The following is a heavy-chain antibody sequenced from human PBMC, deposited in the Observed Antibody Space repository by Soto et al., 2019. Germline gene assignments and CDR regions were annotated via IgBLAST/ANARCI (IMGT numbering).Heavy chain of an antibody. Sequence: QITLKESGPTLVKPTQTLTLTCTFSGFSLSASGVSVGWIRQPPGKALEWLALIYWDDDKRYSPSLKSRLTITKDTSKNQVVLTMTNMDPVDTATYYCAYSPPPTVTTSAEYFQHWGQGTLVTVSS. J-gene: IGHJ1*01. CDR3: AYSPPPTVTTSAEYFQH. V-gene: IGHV2-5*02. D-gene: IGHD4-17*01. CDR1: GFSLSASGVS. CDR2: IYWDDDK.